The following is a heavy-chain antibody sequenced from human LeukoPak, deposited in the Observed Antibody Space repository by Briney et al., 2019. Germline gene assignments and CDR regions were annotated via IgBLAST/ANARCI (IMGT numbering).Heavy chain of an antibody. D-gene: IGHD1-26*01. V-gene: IGHV4-61*02. Sequence: SETLSLTCTVSGGSISNSNYYWSWIRQPAGKGLEWIGRVFTSGSTNYNPSLKSRVTMSVDTSKNQFSLKLSSVTAADTAVYYCARWGARAHYFDYWGQGTLVTVSS. CDR3: ARWGARAHYFDY. CDR1: GGSISNSNYY. CDR2: VFTSGST. J-gene: IGHJ4*02.